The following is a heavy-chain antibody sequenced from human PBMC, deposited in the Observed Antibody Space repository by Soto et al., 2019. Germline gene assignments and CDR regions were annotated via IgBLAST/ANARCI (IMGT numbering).Heavy chain of an antibody. Sequence: GESLKISFKGSGYSFTSYLISWVRQMPGKGLEWMGRIDPSDSYTNYSPSFQGQVTISADKSISTAYLQWSSLKASDTAMYYCARVDGEYLGYWGQGTLVTVSS. CDR2: IDPSDSYT. V-gene: IGHV5-10-1*04. CDR1: GYSFTSYL. J-gene: IGHJ1*01. D-gene: IGHD4-17*01. CDR3: ARVDGEYLGY.